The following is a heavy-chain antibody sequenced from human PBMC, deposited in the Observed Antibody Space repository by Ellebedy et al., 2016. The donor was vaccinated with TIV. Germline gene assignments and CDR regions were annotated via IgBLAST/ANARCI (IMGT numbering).Heavy chain of an antibody. V-gene: IGHV3-9*01. CDR2: ISWNSGSI. D-gene: IGHD2-2*01. CDR1: GFTFDDYA. J-gene: IGHJ4*02. Sequence: SLKISXAASGFTFDDYAMHWVRQAPGKGLEWVSGISWNSGSIGYADSVKGRFTISRDNAKNSLYLQMNSLRAEDTALYYCAKDMGYCSSTSCYSYYFDYWGQGTLVTVSS. CDR3: AKDMGYCSSTSCYSYYFDY.